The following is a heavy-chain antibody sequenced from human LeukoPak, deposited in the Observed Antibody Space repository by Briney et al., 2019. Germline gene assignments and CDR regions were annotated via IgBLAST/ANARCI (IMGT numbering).Heavy chain of an antibody. CDR1: GYTFTSYD. V-gene: IGHV1-8*01. Sequence: ASVKVCCKASGYTFTSYDINWVRQATGQGLEWMGWMNPNSGNTGYAQKFQGRVTMTRNTSISTAYMELSSLRSEDTAVYYCARGVPYDFWSGYLYYYMDVWGKGTTVTVSS. J-gene: IGHJ6*03. CDR3: ARGVPYDFWSGYLYYYMDV. D-gene: IGHD3-3*01. CDR2: MNPNSGNT.